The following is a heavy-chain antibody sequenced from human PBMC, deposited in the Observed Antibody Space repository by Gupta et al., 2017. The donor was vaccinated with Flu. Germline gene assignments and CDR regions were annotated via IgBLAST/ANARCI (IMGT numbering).Heavy chain of an antibody. V-gene: IGHV3-30*18. CDR1: GFTFSTYG. J-gene: IGHJ4*02. Sequence: QVRLVESGGGVVHPGRSLRLSCSVPGFTFSTYGLHWVRQAPGQGLEWVAVISYDGTYKNYADSVKGRFTISRDNSKNTLSLQMNSLRGEDTGVYYCAKDQREYCSGGDCYPQIFHYWGQGTLVTVSS. CDR3: AKDQREYCSGGDCYPQIFHY. CDR2: ISYDGTYK. D-gene: IGHD2-15*01.